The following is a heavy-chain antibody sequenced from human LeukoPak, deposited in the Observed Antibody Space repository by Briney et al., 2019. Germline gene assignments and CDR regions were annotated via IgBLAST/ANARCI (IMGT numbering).Heavy chain of an antibody. J-gene: IGHJ4*02. V-gene: IGHV4-30-4*08. CDR1: GGSFSDYY. D-gene: IGHD2-2*01. Sequence: PSETLSLTCAVYGGSFSDYYWSWIRQPPGKGLEWIGYIYYSGSTYYNPSLKSRVTISVDTSKNQFSLKLSSVTAADTAVYYCARVGGYCSSTSCYYYFDYWGQGTLVTVSS. CDR2: IYYSGST. CDR3: ARVGGYCSSTSCYYYFDY.